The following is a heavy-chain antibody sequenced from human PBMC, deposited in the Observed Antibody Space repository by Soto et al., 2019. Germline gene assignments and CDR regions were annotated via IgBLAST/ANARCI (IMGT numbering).Heavy chain of an antibody. CDR2: MNPNSGNT. V-gene: IGHV1-8*01. Sequence: QVQLVQSGAEVKKPGASVKVSCKASGYTFTSYDINWVRQATGQGLEWMGWMNPNSGNTGYAQKFQGRVTMTRNTSISTAYMELSSLRSEDTAVYYCARVSSSWPYYYYGMDVWGQGTTVTVSS. J-gene: IGHJ6*02. CDR1: GYTFTSYD. D-gene: IGHD6-13*01. CDR3: ARVSSSWPYYYYGMDV.